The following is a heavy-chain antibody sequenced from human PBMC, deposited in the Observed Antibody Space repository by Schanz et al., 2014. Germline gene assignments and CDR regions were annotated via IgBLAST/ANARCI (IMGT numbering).Heavy chain of an antibody. J-gene: IGHJ4*02. CDR1: GFTFADYY. CDR3: ARCEDY. V-gene: IGHV3-11*01. CDR2: VSSYDTTV. Sequence: VRLVESGGGLVEPWGSLRLSCSGSGFTFADYYMTWIRQAPGKGLEWISYVSSYDTTVSYADSVKGRFTISRDNAKNSVYLQMNSLRVEDTAVYYCARCEDYWGQGTLVTVSS.